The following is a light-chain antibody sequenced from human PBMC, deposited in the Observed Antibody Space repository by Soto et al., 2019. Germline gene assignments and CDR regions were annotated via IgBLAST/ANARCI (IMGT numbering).Light chain of an antibody. CDR1: SSNIGAGHD. CDR3: QSYDTSLSAGV. CDR2: GNS. J-gene: IGLJ3*02. Sequence: QSVLTQPPSVSGAPGQRVTISCTGSSSNIGAGHDVHWYQQLPGTAPKVLIYGNSNRPSGVPDRFSGSKSGTSASLAITGLQAEDDADYFCQSYDTSLSAGVFGGGTKVTVL. V-gene: IGLV1-40*01.